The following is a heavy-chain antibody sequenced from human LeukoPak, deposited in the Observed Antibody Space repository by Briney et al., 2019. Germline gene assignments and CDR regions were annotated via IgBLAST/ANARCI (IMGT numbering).Heavy chain of an antibody. CDR3: AGAPRWQGYYYYMDV. CDR1: GYTFTSYD. Sequence: ASVKVSCKASGYTFTSYDINWVRQATGQGLEWMGWMNPNSGNTGYAQNFQGRVTITRNTSISTAYMELSSLRSEDTAVYYCAGAPRWQGYYYYMDVWGKGTTVTVSS. V-gene: IGHV1-8*03. D-gene: IGHD2-15*01. J-gene: IGHJ6*03. CDR2: MNPNSGNT.